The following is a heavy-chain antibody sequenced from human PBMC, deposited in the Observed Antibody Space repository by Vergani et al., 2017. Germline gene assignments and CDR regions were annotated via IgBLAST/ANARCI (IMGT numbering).Heavy chain of an antibody. CDR3: ARDRYSSSWYWGDFDY. CDR1: GGTFSSYA. V-gene: IGHV1-69*11. D-gene: IGHD6-13*01. CDR2: IIPILGTA. J-gene: IGHJ4*02. Sequence: QVQLVQSGAEVKKPGSSVKVSCKASGGTFSSYAISWVRQAPGQGLEWMGRIIPILGTANYAQKFQGRVTITADEATSTAYMELSSLRSEDTAVYYCARDRYSSSWYWGDFDYWGQGTLVTVSS.